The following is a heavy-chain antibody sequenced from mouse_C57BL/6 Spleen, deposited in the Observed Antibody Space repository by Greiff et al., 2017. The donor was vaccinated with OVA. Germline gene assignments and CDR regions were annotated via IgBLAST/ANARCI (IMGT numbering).Heavy chain of an antibody. J-gene: IGHJ2*01. CDR2: INPNNGGT. D-gene: IGHD2-1*01. CDR1: GYTFTDYN. Sequence: EVQGVESGPELVKPGASVKIPCKASGYTFTDYNMDWVKQSHGKSLEWIGDINPNNGGTIYNQKFKGKATLTVDKSSSTAYMELRSLTSEDTAVYYCARTAVYYGNSDYFDYWGQGTTLTVSS. CDR3: ARTAVYYGNSDYFDY. V-gene: IGHV1-18*01.